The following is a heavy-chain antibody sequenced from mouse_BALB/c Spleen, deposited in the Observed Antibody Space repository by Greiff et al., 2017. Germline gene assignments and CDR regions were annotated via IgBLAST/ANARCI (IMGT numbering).Heavy chain of an antibody. Sequence: EVQGVESGGGLVKPGGSLKLSCAASGFTFSSYAMSWVRQSPEKRLEWVAEISSGGSYTYYPDTVTGRFTISRDNAKNTLYLEMSSLRSEDTAMYYCARADYDVDYFDYWGQGTTLTVSS. J-gene: IGHJ2*01. CDR1: GFTFSSYA. D-gene: IGHD2-4*01. CDR3: ARADYDVDYFDY. CDR2: ISSGGSYT. V-gene: IGHV5-9-4*01.